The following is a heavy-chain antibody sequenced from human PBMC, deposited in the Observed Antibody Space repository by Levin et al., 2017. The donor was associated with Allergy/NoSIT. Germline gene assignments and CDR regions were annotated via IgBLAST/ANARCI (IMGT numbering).Heavy chain of an antibody. V-gene: IGHV4-34*01. CDR1: GGSFSGYY. D-gene: IGHD6-19*01. J-gene: IGHJ4*02. Sequence: SQTLSLTCAVYGGSFSGYYWSWFRQPPGKGLEWIGEINHSGSTNYNPSLKSRVTISVDTSKNQLSLKLSSVSAADTAVYFCARAVVAVTGTAADFVDHWGQGTLVTVSS. CDR3: ARAVVAVTGTAADFVDH. CDR2: INHSGST.